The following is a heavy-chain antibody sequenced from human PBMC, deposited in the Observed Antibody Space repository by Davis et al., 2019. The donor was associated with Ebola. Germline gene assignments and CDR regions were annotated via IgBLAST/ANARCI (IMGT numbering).Heavy chain of an antibody. Sequence: ASVKVSCKASGYTFTNYGITWVRQAPGQGLEWMGWINPHNGNTNYAQNVQGRVIMTSDTATTTAYMEVGSLRSDDTAVYYCARTSVGAILFDPWGQGTLVTVSS. CDR2: INPHNGNT. CDR1: GYTFTNYG. D-gene: IGHD1-26*01. J-gene: IGHJ5*02. V-gene: IGHV1-18*04. CDR3: ARTSVGAILFDP.